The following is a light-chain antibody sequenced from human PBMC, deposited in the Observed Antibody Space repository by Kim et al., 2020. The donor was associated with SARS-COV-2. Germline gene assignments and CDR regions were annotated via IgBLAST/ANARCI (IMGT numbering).Light chain of an antibody. CDR1: SSNIGINV. Sequence: ELTQPPSASGTPGQRVTISCSGSSSNIGINVVNWYQQLPGTAPKLLIYDSNQRPSGVPDRFSGSKSGTSASLAISGLQSEDEANYFCATWDDSLTGFVLGTGTKVTVL. V-gene: IGLV1-44*01. J-gene: IGLJ1*01. CDR3: ATWDDSLTGFV. CDR2: DSN.